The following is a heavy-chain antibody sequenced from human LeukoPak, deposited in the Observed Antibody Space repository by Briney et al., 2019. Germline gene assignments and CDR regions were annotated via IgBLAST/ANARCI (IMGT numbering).Heavy chain of an antibody. CDR2: IRYDGNDK. CDR1: GFTFSSYA. Sequence: GGSLRLSCAASGFTFSSYAMHWVRQAPGKGLEWVTFIRYDGNDKYYTDSVKGRFTVYRDNSQNTLHLQMNSLRADDTAVYYCAKGSGFGFDLDYWGRGTVVTVSS. V-gene: IGHV3-30*10. J-gene: IGHJ4*02. D-gene: IGHD3-10*01. CDR3: AKGSGFGFDLDY.